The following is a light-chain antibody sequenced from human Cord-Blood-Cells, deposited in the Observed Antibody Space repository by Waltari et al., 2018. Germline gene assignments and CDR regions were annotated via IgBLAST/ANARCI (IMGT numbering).Light chain of an antibody. V-gene: IGLV2-14*01. Sequence: QSALTQPASVSGSPGQSITISCTGTSSDVGGYNYVSWYQQHPGKAPKRMIYEVSNRPAGVSNRFSGSKSGTTASLTIAGLQAEDEADYYCSSYTSSSTLDVFGTGTKVTVL. CDR3: SSYTSSSTLDV. CDR1: SSDVGGYNY. J-gene: IGLJ1*01. CDR2: EVS.